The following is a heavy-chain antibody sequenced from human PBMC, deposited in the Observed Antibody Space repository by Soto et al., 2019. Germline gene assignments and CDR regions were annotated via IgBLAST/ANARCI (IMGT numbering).Heavy chain of an antibody. Sequence: SVKVSCKASGGTFSSYAISWVRQAPGQGLEWMGGIIPIFGTANYAQKFQGRVTITADKSTSTAYMELSSLRSEDTAVYYCAGSYCSGGSCYLGGVWGQGTTVTVSS. CDR3: AGSYCSGGSCYLGGV. J-gene: IGHJ6*02. D-gene: IGHD2-15*01. V-gene: IGHV1-69*06. CDR1: GGTFSSYA. CDR2: IIPIFGTA.